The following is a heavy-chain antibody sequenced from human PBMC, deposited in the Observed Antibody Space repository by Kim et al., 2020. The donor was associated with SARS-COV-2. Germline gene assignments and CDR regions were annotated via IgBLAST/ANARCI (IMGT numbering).Heavy chain of an antibody. Sequence: PALKRRVTISVDNAKNQFSLKLSSGTAADTAVYYCARWEYYYGSGDFDYWGQGTLVTVSS. V-gene: IGHV4-4*02. D-gene: IGHD3-10*01. J-gene: IGHJ4*02. CDR3: ARWEYYYGSGDFDY.